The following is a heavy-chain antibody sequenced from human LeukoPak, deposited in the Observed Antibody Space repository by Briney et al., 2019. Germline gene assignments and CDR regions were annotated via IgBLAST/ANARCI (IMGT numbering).Heavy chain of an antibody. V-gene: IGHV1-8*01. Sequence: GASVKVSCKASGYTFTSYDINWVRQATGQGLEWMGWMNPNSGNTGYAQKFQGRVTMTRNTSISTAYMELSSLRSEDTAVYYCARVEVKRQWSRWEQHPAFDIWGQGTMVTVSS. CDR3: ARVEVKRQWSRWEQHPAFDI. CDR1: GYTFTSYD. J-gene: IGHJ3*02. D-gene: IGHD1-26*01. CDR2: MNPNSGNT.